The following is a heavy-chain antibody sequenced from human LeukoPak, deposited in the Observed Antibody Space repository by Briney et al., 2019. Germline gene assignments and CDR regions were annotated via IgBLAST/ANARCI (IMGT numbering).Heavy chain of an antibody. V-gene: IGHV4-59*12. CDR2: IYYSGST. J-gene: IGHJ6*03. Sequence: SSETLSLTCTVSGGSISSYYWSWIRQPPGKGLEWIGYIYYSGSTNYNPSLKSRVTISVDTSKNQFSLKLSSVTAADTAVYYCARDPSPAVVNYYYYYVDVWGKGTTVTVSS. CDR1: GGSISSYY. D-gene: IGHD2-2*01. CDR3: ARDPSPAVVNYYYYYVDV.